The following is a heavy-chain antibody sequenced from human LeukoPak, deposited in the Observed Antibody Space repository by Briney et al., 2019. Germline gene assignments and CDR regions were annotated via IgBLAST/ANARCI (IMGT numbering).Heavy chain of an antibody. D-gene: IGHD1-7*01. J-gene: IGHJ4*02. V-gene: IGHV3-7*01. Sequence: GGSLRLSCAASGFTFSSFEMNWVRQAPGKGLGWVANIKQDGSEKYYVDSVKGRFTISRDNAKNSLYLQMNSLRAEDTAVYYCARASAPYWNYGYYFDYWGQGTLVTVSS. CDR2: IKQDGSEK. CDR3: ARASAPYWNYGYYFDY. CDR1: GFTFSSFE.